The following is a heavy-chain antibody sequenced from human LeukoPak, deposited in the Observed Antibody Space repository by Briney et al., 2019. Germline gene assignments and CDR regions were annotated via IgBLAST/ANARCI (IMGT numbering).Heavy chain of an antibody. CDR1: GFTFSDYY. V-gene: IGHV3-11*01. Sequence: GGSLRLSCAASGFTFSDYYTSWIRQAPGEGVEWVSYIISSGITIYYADSVKGRFTISRDNAKNSLYLQMNSLRAEDTAVYYCARVGSRSAAGMYYFDYWGQGTLVTVSS. J-gene: IGHJ4*02. CDR3: ARVGSRSAAGMYYFDY. D-gene: IGHD6-13*01. CDR2: IISSGITI.